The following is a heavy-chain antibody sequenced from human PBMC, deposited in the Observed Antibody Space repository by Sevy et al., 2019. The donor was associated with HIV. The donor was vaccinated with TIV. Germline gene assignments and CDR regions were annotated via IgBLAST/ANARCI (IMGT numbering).Heavy chain of an antibody. V-gene: IGHV1-18*01. CDR2: ISAYNGNT. D-gene: IGHD1-26*01. CDR1: GYTFTSYG. J-gene: IGHJ1*01. CDR3: ARDGSGSYYGSSVQH. Sequence: ASVKVSCKASGYTFTSYGISWVRQAPGRGLEWMGWISAYNGNTNYAQKLQGRVTMTTDTSTSTAYMELRSLRSDDTAVYYCARDGSGSYYGSSVQHWGQGTLVTVSS.